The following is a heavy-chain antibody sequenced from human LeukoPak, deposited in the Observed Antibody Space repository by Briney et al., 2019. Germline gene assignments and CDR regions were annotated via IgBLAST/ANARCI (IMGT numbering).Heavy chain of an antibody. Sequence: ASVKVSCKASGYTFTSYDINWVRQATGQGLEWMGWMNPNSGNTGYAQKFQGRVNITRNTSISTAYMELSSLRSEDTAVYYCARGRRITIFGVVITLDFDYWGQGTLVTVSS. J-gene: IGHJ4*02. D-gene: IGHD3-3*01. CDR1: GYTFTSYD. V-gene: IGHV1-8*03. CDR2: MNPNSGNT. CDR3: ARGRRITIFGVVITLDFDY.